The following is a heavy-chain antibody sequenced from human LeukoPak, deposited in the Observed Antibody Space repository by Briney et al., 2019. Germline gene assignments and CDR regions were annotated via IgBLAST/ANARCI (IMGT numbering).Heavy chain of an antibody. CDR1: GFNFDDDG. Sequence: GGSLRLSCAASGFNFDDDGMHWVRQAPGKGLEWVSSISWDSGSIGYAASVKGRFTISRDNAKNTLYLQMNSLRAEDTALYYCAKDGGYDHSFYFDYWGQGTLVTVSS. V-gene: IGHV3-9*01. CDR3: AKDGGYDHSFYFDY. CDR2: ISWDSGSI. J-gene: IGHJ4*02. D-gene: IGHD5-12*01.